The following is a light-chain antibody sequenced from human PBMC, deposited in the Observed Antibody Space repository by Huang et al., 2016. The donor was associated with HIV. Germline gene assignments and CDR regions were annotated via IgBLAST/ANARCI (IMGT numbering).Light chain of an antibody. J-gene: IGKJ5*01. CDR2: AAS. CDR1: QSISNY. V-gene: IGKV1-39*01. CDR3: QQSYNTPLT. Sequence: DIQMTHSPSSLSASVGDTVTITCRASQSISNYLNWDQQKPGKAPKLLVYAASSLQSGVPSRCSGSGSGTDFTLTISSLQPEDFATYYCQQSYNTPLTFGQGTRLEIK.